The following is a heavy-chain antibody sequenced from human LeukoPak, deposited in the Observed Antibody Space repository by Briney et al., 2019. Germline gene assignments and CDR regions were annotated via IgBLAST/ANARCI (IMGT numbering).Heavy chain of an antibody. CDR3: TRHWKYNRGSLPGYSGLDV. D-gene: IGHD1-14*01. CDR1: GFTFSGSA. J-gene: IGHJ6*04. V-gene: IGHV3-73*01. Sequence: PGGSLRLSCAASGFTFSGSAMHWVRQVSGKGLEWIGRIRRKGDNYATAYAGSVKGRFTISRSDSNNTAYLQMNSLKPEDTAVYYCTRHWKYNRGSLPGYSGLDVWGKGTTVTVSS. CDR2: IRRKGDNYAT.